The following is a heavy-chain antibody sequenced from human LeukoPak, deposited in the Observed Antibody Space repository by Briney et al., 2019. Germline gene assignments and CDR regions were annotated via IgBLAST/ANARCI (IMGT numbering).Heavy chain of an antibody. D-gene: IGHD3-22*01. CDR2: ISYDGSNK. Sequence: GRSLRLSCAASGFTFSSYGMHWVRQAPGKGLEWVAVISYDGSNKYYADSVKGRFTISRDNSKNTLCLQMNSLRAEDTAVYYCAKELVYYDSSGYYEGDYWGQGTLVTVSS. CDR3: AKELVYYDSSGYYEGDY. CDR1: GFTFSSYG. V-gene: IGHV3-30*18. J-gene: IGHJ4*02.